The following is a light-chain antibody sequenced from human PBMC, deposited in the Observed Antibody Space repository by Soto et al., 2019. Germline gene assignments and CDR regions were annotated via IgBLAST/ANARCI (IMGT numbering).Light chain of an antibody. CDR2: EVR. V-gene: IGLV2-14*01. Sequence: QSALTQPASVSGSPGQSITISCTGTSSDIGGYAYVSWYQQRPGKAPKLMIYEVRYRPSGVSNRFSGSKSRNTASLTISGLQAEDEAVYYCCSYTRTSNHYFFGSGTKVTVL. J-gene: IGLJ1*01. CDR3: CSYTRTSNHYF. CDR1: SSDIGGYAY.